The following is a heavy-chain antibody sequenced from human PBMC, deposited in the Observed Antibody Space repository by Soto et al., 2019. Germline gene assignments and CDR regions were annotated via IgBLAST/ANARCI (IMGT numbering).Heavy chain of an antibody. J-gene: IGHJ6*02. V-gene: IGHV1-69*01. CDR1: GGTFSSYA. CDR2: IIPIFGTA. D-gene: IGHD2-2*01. Sequence: QVQLVQSGAEVKKPGSSVKVSCKASGGTFSSYAISWVRQAPGQGLEWMGGIIPIFGTANYAQKFQGRVTITADDSTSTAYMALRSLRSEDTAVYYCARALESRPEYCSSTSCSGGMDVWGQGTTVTVSS. CDR3: ARALESRPEYCSSTSCSGGMDV.